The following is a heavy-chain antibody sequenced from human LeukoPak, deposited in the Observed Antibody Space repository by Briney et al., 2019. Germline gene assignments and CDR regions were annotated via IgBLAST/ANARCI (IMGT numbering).Heavy chain of an antibody. Sequence: SVKVSCKASGYTFTSYGISWVRQAPGQGLEWMGRIIPILGIANCAQKFQGRVTITADKSTSTAYMELSSLRSEDTAVYYCAREGGNVDTAMVIFDYWGQGTLVTVSS. CDR3: AREGGNVDTAMVIFDY. V-gene: IGHV1-69*04. J-gene: IGHJ4*02. CDR1: GYTFTSYG. D-gene: IGHD5-18*01. CDR2: IIPILGIA.